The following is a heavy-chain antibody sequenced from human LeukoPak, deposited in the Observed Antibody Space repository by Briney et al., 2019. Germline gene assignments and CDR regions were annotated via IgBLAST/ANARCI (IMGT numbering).Heavy chain of an antibody. Sequence: ASVKVSCKASGYTFTSYYMHWVRQAPGQGLEWMGWINPNSCGTNYAQKFQGRVTMTRDTSISTAYMELSRLRSDDTAVYYCAREPHPTTFTIFSYTVGNWFDPWGQGTLVTVSS. CDR1: GYTFTSYY. V-gene: IGHV1-2*02. J-gene: IGHJ5*02. D-gene: IGHD3-9*01. CDR3: AREPHPTTFTIFSYTVGNWFDP. CDR2: INPNSCGT.